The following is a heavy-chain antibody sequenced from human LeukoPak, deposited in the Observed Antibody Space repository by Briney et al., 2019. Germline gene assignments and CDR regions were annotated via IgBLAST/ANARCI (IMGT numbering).Heavy chain of an antibody. J-gene: IGHJ4*02. CDR2: INHSGST. D-gene: IGHD6-19*01. V-gene: IGHV4-34*01. Sequence: SETLSLTCAVYGGSFSGYYWSWIRQPPGKGLEWIGEINHSGSTNYNPSLKSRVTISVDTSKNQFSLKLSSVTAADTAVYYCAREHSSGLAFDYWGQGTLVTVSS. CDR1: GGSFSGYY. CDR3: AREHSSGLAFDY.